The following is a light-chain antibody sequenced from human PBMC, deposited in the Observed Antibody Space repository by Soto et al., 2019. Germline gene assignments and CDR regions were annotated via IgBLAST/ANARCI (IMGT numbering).Light chain of an antibody. V-gene: IGLV2-23*02. CDR3: CSYAGTSTSYV. Sequence: QSVLTQPASVSGSPGQSITISCTGTSSDVGSYNLVSWYQQHPGKAPKLMIYEVSKRPSGVSNRFSGSKSGNTASLTISGLQAEDEADYYCCSYAGTSTSYVSGPGTKV. J-gene: IGLJ1*01. CDR2: EVS. CDR1: SSDVGSYNL.